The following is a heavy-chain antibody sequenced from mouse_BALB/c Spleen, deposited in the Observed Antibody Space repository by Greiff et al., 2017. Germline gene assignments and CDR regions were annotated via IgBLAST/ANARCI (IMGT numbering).Heavy chain of an antibody. J-gene: IGHJ4*01. V-gene: IGHV3-2*02. CDR3: ARYYYGYDEEVYYAMDY. Sequence: EVHLVESGPGLVKPSQSLSLTCTVTGYSITSDYAWNWIRQFPGNKLEWMGYISYSGSTSYNPSLKSRISITRDTSKNQFFLQLNSVTTEDTATYYCARYYYGYDEEVYYAMDYWGQGTSVTVSS. D-gene: IGHD2-2*01. CDR2: ISYSGST. CDR1: GYSITSDYA.